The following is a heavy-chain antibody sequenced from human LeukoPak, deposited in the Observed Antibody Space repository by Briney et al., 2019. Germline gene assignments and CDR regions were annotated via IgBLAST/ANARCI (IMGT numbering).Heavy chain of an antibody. Sequence: ASVKVSCKXSGYTFTSYGISWVRQPPGQGLERMGWISAYNGNTNYSQKLQGRVTMTTDTSTSTAYMELRSPGSDDTAVYYYARGTREHWLDYWGQGTLVTVSS. D-gene: IGHD1-26*01. CDR3: ARGTREHWLDY. J-gene: IGHJ4*02. CDR1: GYTFTSYG. CDR2: ISAYNGNT. V-gene: IGHV1-18*01.